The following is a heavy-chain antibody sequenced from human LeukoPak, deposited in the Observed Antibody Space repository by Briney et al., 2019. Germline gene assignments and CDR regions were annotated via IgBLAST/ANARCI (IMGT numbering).Heavy chain of an antibody. D-gene: IGHD5-24*01. V-gene: IGHV3-33*01. CDR1: GFTFSSSG. Sequence: GGSLRLSCAASGFTFSSSGMHWVRQAPGKGLEWVAFIWYDGSDKYYADSVKGRFTISRDSSKNTLYLQMNSLRAEDTAVYYCARGPSREVADYWGQGTLVTVSS. CDR2: IWYDGSDK. J-gene: IGHJ4*02. CDR3: ARGPSREVADY.